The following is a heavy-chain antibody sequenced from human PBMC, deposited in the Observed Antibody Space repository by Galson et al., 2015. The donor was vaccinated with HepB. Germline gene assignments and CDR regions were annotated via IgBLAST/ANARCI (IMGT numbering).Heavy chain of an antibody. Sequence: VRLAPGKGLEWVAFISNDGSRKYFADSVKGRFTISRDNSKNTVSLQMSSLRAEDTAVYYCAKDRSHIVVVSLSYYFDYWGQGTLVTVSS. CDR2: ISNDGSRK. J-gene: IGHJ4*02. CDR3: AKDRSHIVVVSLSYYFDY. V-gene: IGHV3-30*18. D-gene: IGHD2-21*01.